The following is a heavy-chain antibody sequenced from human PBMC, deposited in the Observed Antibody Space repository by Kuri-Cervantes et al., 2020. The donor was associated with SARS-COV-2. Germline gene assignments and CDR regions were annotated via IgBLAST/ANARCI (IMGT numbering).Heavy chain of an antibody. J-gene: IGHJ4*02. CDR3: ATAGTTAMALFDY. D-gene: IGHD5-18*01. Sequence: ASVKVSCKVSGYTLTELSMHWVRQAPGKGLEWMGGFDPEDGETIYAQKFQSRVTMTEDTSTDTAYMELSSLRSEDTAVYYCATAGTTAMALFDYWGQGTLVTVSS. V-gene: IGHV1-24*01. CDR1: GYTLTELS. CDR2: FDPEDGET.